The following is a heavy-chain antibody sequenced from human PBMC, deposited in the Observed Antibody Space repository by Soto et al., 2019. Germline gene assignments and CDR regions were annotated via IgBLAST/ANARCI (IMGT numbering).Heavy chain of an antibody. Sequence: QVQLQESGPGLVKPSGTLSLTCAVSGGSVSSSNWWSWVRQPPGKGLEWIGEIYHSGSTNYNPSLKSRVTISVDKSKNQFSLKLSSVTAADTAVYYCAKSFMRYGDYEVRWFDPWGQGTLVTVSS. D-gene: IGHD4-17*01. J-gene: IGHJ5*02. CDR1: GGSVSSSNW. CDR2: IYHSGST. V-gene: IGHV4-4*02. CDR3: AKSFMRYGDYEVRWFDP.